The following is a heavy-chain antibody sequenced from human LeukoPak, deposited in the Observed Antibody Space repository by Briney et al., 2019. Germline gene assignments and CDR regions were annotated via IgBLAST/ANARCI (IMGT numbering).Heavy chain of an antibody. Sequence: GGSLRLSCAASGFTFSDHHMDWVRQAPGKGLEWVGRIRNKANSYTTEYAASVKGRLTISRDDSRNSLFLQMNSLETEDTAVYYCVRVGRSAYPDCWGQGTLVTVSS. CDR2: IRNKANSYTT. CDR3: VRVGRSAYPDC. V-gene: IGHV3-72*01. D-gene: IGHD3-22*01. J-gene: IGHJ4*02. CDR1: GFTFSDHH.